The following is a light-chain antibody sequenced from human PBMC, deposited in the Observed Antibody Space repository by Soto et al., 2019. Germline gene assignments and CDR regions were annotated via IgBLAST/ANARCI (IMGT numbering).Light chain of an antibody. CDR3: QQFNTWPPAT. CDR2: GAS. J-gene: IGKJ4*01. CDR1: QSVGRN. V-gene: IGKV3-15*01. Sequence: EIVMAQSPATLSVSAGERVTLSCRASQSVGRNLAWYQQKPGQAPRLLIYGASTRAADIPARFTGSGSGSEFALTISSLQCDDSAIYYCQQFNTWPPATFGGGTRVEIK.